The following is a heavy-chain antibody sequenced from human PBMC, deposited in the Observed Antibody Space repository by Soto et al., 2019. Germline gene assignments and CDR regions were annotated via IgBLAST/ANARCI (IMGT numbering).Heavy chain of an antibody. CDR3: ARGRYGDY. V-gene: IGHV1-18*01. CDR1: GYAFTTYG. J-gene: IGHJ4*02. Sequence: QVHLVQSGAEVKKPGASVKVSCQASGYAFTTYGITWVRQAPGQGLEWMGWISAHNGNTNYAQKLQGRVTVTRVTSTSTAYMELRSLRSDGTAVYYCARGRYGDYWGQGALVTVSS. D-gene: IGHD1-1*01. CDR2: ISAHNGNT.